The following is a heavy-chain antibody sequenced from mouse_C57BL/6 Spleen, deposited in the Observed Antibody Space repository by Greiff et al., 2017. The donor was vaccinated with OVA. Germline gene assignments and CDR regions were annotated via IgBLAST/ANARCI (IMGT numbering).Heavy chain of an antibody. CDR1: GYTFTSYW. D-gene: IGHD2-5*01. CDR3: ARGDYSNPAWFAY. Sequence: QVQLQQSGAELAKPGASVKLSCKASGYTFTSYWMHWVKQRPGQGLEWIGYINPSSGYTKYNQKFKDKATLTADKSSSTAYMQLSSLTYEDSAVDYCARGDYSNPAWFAYWGQGTLVTVSA. V-gene: IGHV1-7*01. J-gene: IGHJ3*01. CDR2: INPSSGYT.